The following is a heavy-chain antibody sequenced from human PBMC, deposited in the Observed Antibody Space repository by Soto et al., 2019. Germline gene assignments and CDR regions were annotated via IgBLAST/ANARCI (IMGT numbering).Heavy chain of an antibody. D-gene: IGHD1-26*01. CDR1: GFTFSSYA. Sequence: GGSLRLSCAASGFTFSSYAMHWVRQAPGKGLEWVAVISYDGSNKYYADSVKGRFTISRDNSKNTLYLQMNSLRAEDTAVYYCARADSGSLVDYWGQGTLVTVSS. V-gene: IGHV3-30-3*01. J-gene: IGHJ4*02. CDR2: ISYDGSNK. CDR3: ARADSGSLVDY.